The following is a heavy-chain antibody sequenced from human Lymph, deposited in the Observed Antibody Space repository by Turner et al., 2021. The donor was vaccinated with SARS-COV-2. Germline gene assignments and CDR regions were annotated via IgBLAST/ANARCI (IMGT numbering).Heavy chain of an antibody. V-gene: IGHV3-30-3*01. D-gene: IGHD1-1*01. CDR2: ISYDGSNR. Sequence: QVQLVESGGGVVQPGRSLRLSCAASEFTFSSYGMHWVRQAPGKGLEWVAVISYDGSNRHYADSVKGRFTISRDNTKNTLYLQMNSLRAEDTAVYYCARDFPPQDVYNPAGGFDIWGQGTMVTVSS. J-gene: IGHJ3*02. CDR1: EFTFSSYG. CDR3: ARDFPPQDVYNPAGGFDI.